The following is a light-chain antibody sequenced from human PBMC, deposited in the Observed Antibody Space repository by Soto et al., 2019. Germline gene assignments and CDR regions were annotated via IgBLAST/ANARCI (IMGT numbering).Light chain of an antibody. CDR2: EVS. CDR3: SSFTSSSTLYV. CDR1: SSDVGAYRY. V-gene: IGLV2-14*01. J-gene: IGLJ1*01. Sequence: QSALAQPASVPGSPGQSITISCTGTSSDVGAYRYVSWHQHHPGKGPKLMIYEVSNRPSGVSNRFSGSKSGNTASLTISGLQAEDEADYYCSSFTSSSTLYVFGTGTKVTVL.